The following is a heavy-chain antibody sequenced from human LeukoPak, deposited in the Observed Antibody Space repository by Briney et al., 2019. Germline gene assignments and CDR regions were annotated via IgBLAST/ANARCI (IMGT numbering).Heavy chain of an antibody. CDR3: ASYPTPGIGAAATFNY. D-gene: IGHD6-13*01. CDR2: ISYDGSNK. V-gene: IGHV3-30-3*01. J-gene: IGHJ4*02. CDR1: GFTFSSYA. Sequence: GGSLRLSCAASGFTFSSYAMHWVRQAPGKGLEWVAVISYDGSNKYYADSVKGRFTISRDNSKNTLYLQMNSLRAEDTAVYYCASYPTPGIGAAATFNYWGQGTLVTVSS.